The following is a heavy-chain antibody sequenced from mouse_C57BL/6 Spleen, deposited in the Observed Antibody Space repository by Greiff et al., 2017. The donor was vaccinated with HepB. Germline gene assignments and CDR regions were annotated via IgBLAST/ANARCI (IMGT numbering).Heavy chain of an antibody. V-gene: IGHV1-69*01. CDR3: ARKIGGDFDY. CDR2: IDPSDSYT. CDR1: GYTFTSYW. J-gene: IGHJ2*01. Sequence: VQLQQPGAELVMPGASVKLSCKASGYTFTSYWMHWVKQRPGQGLEWIGEIDPSDSYTNYNQKFKGKSTLTVDKSSSTAYMQLSSLTSEDSAVYYCARKIGGDFDYWGQGTTLTVSS. D-gene: IGHD2-14*01.